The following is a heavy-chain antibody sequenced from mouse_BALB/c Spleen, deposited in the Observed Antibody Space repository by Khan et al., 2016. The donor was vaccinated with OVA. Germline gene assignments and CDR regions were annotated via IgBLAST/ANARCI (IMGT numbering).Heavy chain of an antibody. CDR1: GFTFSTYG. V-gene: IGHV5-6*01. Sequence: EVQRVESGGDLVKPGGSLKLSCAASGFTFSTYGMSWVRQTPDKRLEWVATVSTGGGYTYYPDSVKGRFTISRDNAKNTLYLQMTGLKSEDTAMFYCTRLAYYYGSEGFAYWGQGTLVTVSA. CDR2: VSTGGGYT. CDR3: TRLAYYYGSEGFAY. D-gene: IGHD1-1*01. J-gene: IGHJ3*01.